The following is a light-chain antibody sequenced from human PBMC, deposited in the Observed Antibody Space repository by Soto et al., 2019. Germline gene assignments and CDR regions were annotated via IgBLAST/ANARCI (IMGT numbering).Light chain of an antibody. Sequence: EIVMTQSPATLSVSPGERATLSCRASQSVSINLAWYQQKPGQAPRLLIYGASTRATGIPVRFSGSGSGTEFTLTISSLQSEDFAVYYCQQYNDWPPWTFGQGTKVEI. CDR3: QQYNDWPPWT. V-gene: IGKV3-15*01. J-gene: IGKJ1*01. CDR2: GAS. CDR1: QSVSIN.